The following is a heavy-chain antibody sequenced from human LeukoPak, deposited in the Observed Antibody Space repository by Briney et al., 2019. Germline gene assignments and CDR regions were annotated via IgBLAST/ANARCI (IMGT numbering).Heavy chain of an antibody. CDR3: AKEAWDTGGNFDY. Sequence: SETLSLTCTVSGGSISSSSYYWGWIRQPPGKGLEWIGSISYRGSTYYNPSLKSRVTMSVDPSKKQFSLKLNSVAAADTAVYYCAKEAWDTGGNFDYWGQGSLVTVSS. J-gene: IGHJ4*02. CDR1: GGSISSSSYY. CDR2: ISYRGST. V-gene: IGHV4-39*07. D-gene: IGHD1-26*01.